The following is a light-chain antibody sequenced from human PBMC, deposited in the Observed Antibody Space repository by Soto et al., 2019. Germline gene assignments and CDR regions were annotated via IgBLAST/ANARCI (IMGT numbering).Light chain of an antibody. CDR3: QLSDTSLTWT. V-gene: IGKV3-20*01. J-gene: IGKJ1*01. Sequence: EIVLTQSPGTLSLSPGDRATLSCRASQSVSSTYLAWHQQKPGQAPRLLIYAASSRATGIPDRFSASGSGTDFTLTISRLEPEDFAVYYCQLSDTSLTWTFGQGTKVEVK. CDR1: QSVSSTY. CDR2: AAS.